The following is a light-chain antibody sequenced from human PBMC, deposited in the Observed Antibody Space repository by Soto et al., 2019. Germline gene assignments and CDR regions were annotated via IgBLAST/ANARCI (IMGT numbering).Light chain of an antibody. CDR1: SRVVWSNHL. Sequence: QSVLTQPASVSGSPIQSITISCTVTSRVVWSNHLVSWYQQHPGKAPKFVIYEGSKRPSGVSNRFSGSKSGNTASLTISGLQAEDEADYFCCSYAGNYSPVFGTGTKVTIL. CDR3: CSYAGNYSPV. V-gene: IGLV2-23*01. CDR2: EGS. J-gene: IGLJ1*01.